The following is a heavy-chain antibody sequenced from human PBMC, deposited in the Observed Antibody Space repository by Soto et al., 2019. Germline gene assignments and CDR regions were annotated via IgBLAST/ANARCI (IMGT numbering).Heavy chain of an antibody. D-gene: IGHD6-13*01. J-gene: IGHJ4*02. Sequence: SETLSLTCTVSGGSISSYYWIWIRQPPGKGLEWIGYIYYSGSTNYNPSLKSRVTISVDTSKNQFSLKLSSVTAADTAVYYCARADLYSSSPGAFDYWGQGTLVTVSS. CDR3: ARADLYSSSPGAFDY. CDR2: IYYSGST. CDR1: GGSISSYY. V-gene: IGHV4-59*01.